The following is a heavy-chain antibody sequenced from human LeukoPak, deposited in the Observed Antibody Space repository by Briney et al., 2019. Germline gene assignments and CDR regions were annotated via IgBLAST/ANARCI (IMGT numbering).Heavy chain of an antibody. Sequence: ESLKISCQGSGYSFIDYWIGWVRQMPGKGLEWMAVIYPGDSRTRYNPSFQGQVTISADKSINTACLEWNSLKASDTALYYCACRMFASNWFQPWGQGTLVTVSS. CDR1: GYSFIDYW. J-gene: IGHJ5*02. CDR3: ACRMFASNWFQP. V-gene: IGHV5-51*01. D-gene: IGHD4-11*01. CDR2: IYPGDSRT.